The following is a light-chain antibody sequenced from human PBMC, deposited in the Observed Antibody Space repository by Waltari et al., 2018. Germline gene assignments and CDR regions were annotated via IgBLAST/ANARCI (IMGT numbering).Light chain of an antibody. J-gene: IGKJ1*01. CDR3: QQSYSTPST. Sequence: DIQMTKSPSSLSASLGHRVTITCRASQDSRSYLNWYQQKPGKAPNLLIYAASSLQSGVPSRFSGSGSGTDFTLSISSLQPEDFATYYCQQSYSTPSTFGQGTKVEVK. V-gene: IGKV1-39*01. CDR1: QDSRSY. CDR2: AAS.